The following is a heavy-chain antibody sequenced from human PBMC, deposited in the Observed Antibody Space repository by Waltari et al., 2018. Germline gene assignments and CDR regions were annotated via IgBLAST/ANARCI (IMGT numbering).Heavy chain of an antibody. CDR3: AISDAGSDLWSGP. V-gene: IGHV3-30*02. Sequence: QVQLEESGGAVVQPGGSLRLSCAASGFIFSRYTMYWGRQAPGKGLGGVSFIRSDGVDLRYRDSVEGRFSLSRDIFKNTVFLQMNYLRSDDTAVYYCAISDAGSDLWSGPWGHGTLVTVAS. D-gene: IGHD3-3*01. J-gene: IGHJ5*02. CDR2: IRSDGVDL. CDR1: GFIFSRYT.